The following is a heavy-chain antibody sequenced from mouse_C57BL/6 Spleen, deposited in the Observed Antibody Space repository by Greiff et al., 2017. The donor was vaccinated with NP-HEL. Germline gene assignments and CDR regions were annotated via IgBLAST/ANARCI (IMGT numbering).Heavy chain of an antibody. CDR1: GYTFTSYW. D-gene: IGHD1-1*01. J-gene: IGHJ4*01. Sequence: QVQLQQSGAELVKPGASVKLSCKASGYTFTSYWMHWVKQRPGQGLEWIGMIHPNSGSTNYNEKFKSKATLTVDKSSSTAYMQLSSLTSEDSAVYYCARGTTVVEDAMDYWGQGTSVTVSS. V-gene: IGHV1-64*01. CDR3: ARGTTVVEDAMDY. CDR2: IHPNSGST.